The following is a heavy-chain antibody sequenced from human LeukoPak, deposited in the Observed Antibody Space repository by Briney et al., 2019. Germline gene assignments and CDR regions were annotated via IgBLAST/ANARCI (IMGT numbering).Heavy chain of an antibody. CDR3: ARGYSWSGYFSMDA. V-gene: IGHV4-59*01. CDR2: IYYSGST. CDR1: GGSISSYY. D-gene: IGHD3-3*01. J-gene: IGHJ6*03. Sequence: SETLSHPSAVSGGSISSYYWSWIRQPPGKGLEWIGYIYYSGSTNYNPSLKSRVTISVDTSKKQFSLNLNSVTAADTAVYYCARGYSWSGYFSMDAWGKGTTVIVSS.